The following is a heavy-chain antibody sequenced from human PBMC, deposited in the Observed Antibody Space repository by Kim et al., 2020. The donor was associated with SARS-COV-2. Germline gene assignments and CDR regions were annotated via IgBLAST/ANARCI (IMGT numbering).Heavy chain of an antibody. V-gene: IGHV4-4*07. D-gene: IGHD2-21*01. Sequence: SETLSLTCSVSGGSISSYYWSWIRQPAGKGLEWIGRIYASGSTVYNPSLKSRVTMSVDTSKSQFSLKLSSVTAADTAVYYCARAPCGDECYGAFHIWGQGTVVTVSS. CDR2: IYASGST. J-gene: IGHJ3*02. CDR3: ARAPCGDECYGAFHI. CDR1: GGSISSYY.